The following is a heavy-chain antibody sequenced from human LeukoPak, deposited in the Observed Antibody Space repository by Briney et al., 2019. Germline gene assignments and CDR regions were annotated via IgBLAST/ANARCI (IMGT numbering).Heavy chain of an antibody. D-gene: IGHD1-1*01. V-gene: IGHV4-38-2*01. J-gene: IGHJ4*02. CDR3: ARRTGTTNYFDY. Sequence: PSETLSLTCAVSGYSISSGYYWGWIRQPPGKGLEWIGSVYHSGSTYYNPSLKSRVTISVDTSKNQFSLKLTSVTAADTAVYYCARRTGTTNYFDYWGQGTLVSVSS. CDR1: GYSISSGYY. CDR2: VYHSGST.